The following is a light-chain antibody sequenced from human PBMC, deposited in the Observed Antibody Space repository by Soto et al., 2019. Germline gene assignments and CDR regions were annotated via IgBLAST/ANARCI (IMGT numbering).Light chain of an antibody. CDR2: AAS. CDR1: QGISSS. CDR3: QQAKNFPWT. Sequence: IHIAHSPSSVSASVGDRVTITCRASQGISSSLAWYQQRPGKAPKLLIYAASNLQNEVPSRFSGSGSGTDFTLTISSLQPEDFATYYCQQAKNFPWTFGQGTKVDIK. V-gene: IGKV1-12*01. J-gene: IGKJ1*01.